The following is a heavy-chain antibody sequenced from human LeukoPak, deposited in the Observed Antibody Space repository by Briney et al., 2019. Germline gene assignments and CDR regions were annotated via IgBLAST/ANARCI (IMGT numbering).Heavy chain of an antibody. CDR2: ISGYNGNT. CDR1: GYHFISYG. CDR3: ARSNSFFLDY. Sequence: ASVKVSCKTSGYHFISYGIIWVRQAPGQGLEWMGYISGYNGNTNYAQKVQDRVAIITDTSTNTAYLELMSLKSDATAVYYCARSNSFFLDYWGQGTLVAVSS. V-gene: IGHV1-18*01. J-gene: IGHJ4*02. D-gene: IGHD2-2*01.